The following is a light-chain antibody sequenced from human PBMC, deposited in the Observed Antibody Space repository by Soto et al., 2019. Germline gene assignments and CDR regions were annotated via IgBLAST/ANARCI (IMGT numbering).Light chain of an antibody. J-gene: IGLJ3*02. CDR1: SSDIGGYNY. CDR3: TSYTTSGTWV. Sequence: SALTQPASVSGSPGQSITISCTGTSSDIGGYNYVSWYQQHPGKAPKLLIYEVTNRPSGVSNRFSGSKSGNTASLTISGLQADDEADYYCTSYTTSGTWVFGGGTKLTVL. V-gene: IGLV2-14*01. CDR2: EVT.